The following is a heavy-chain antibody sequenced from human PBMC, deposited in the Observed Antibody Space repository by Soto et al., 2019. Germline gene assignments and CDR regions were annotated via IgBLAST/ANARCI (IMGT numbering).Heavy chain of an antibody. CDR3: ATSTVVTPGPDY. Sequence: GESLKISCKGSGYSFTSYWISWVRQMPGKGLEWMGRIDPSDSYTNYSPSFQGHVTISADKSISTAYLQWSSLKASDTAMYYCATSTVVTPGPDYWGQGTLVTVSS. V-gene: IGHV5-10-1*01. CDR2: IDPSDSYT. D-gene: IGHD4-17*01. CDR1: GYSFTSYW. J-gene: IGHJ4*02.